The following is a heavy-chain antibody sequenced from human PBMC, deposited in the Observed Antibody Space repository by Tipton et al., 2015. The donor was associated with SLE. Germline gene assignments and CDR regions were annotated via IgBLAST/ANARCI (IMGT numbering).Heavy chain of an antibody. J-gene: IGHJ3*02. D-gene: IGHD5-18*01. CDR3: ARGVRIQGALDI. CDR2: IFSTGSP. CDR1: GDSISSGTYY. Sequence: TLSLTCTVSGDSISSGTYYWNLIRQPAGKGLEWIGRIFSTGSPNYNPSVKSRVSISVDTSNNQFSLKLNSVTAADTAVYLCARGVRIQGALDIWGQGTVVTVSS. V-gene: IGHV4-61*02.